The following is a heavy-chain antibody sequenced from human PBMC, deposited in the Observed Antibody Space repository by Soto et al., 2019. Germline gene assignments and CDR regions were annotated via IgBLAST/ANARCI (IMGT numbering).Heavy chain of an antibody. V-gene: IGHV3-15*07. CDR3: TTGSVEGV. Sequence: EVQLVESGGGLVKPGGSLRLSCAASGFSFSNAWMNWVRQAPGKGLEWVGRIKRKIDGEATDYAAPVKGRFTVSRDDSKNALYLHMNSLKGHDTAVYYCTTGSVEGVWGQGTTVTVSS. D-gene: IGHD2-15*01. CDR2: IKRKIDGEAT. J-gene: IGHJ6*02. CDR1: GFSFSNAW.